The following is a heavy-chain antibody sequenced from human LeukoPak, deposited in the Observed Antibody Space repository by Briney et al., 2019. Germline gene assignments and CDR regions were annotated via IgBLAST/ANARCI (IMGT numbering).Heavy chain of an antibody. CDR2: IYSSGST. CDR3: ARDSDSSFDY. D-gene: IGHD2-15*01. J-gene: IGHJ4*02. V-gene: IGHV4-31*03. Sequence: SETLSLTCTVSGGSISSGGYYWSWIRQHPGKGLEWIGYIYSSGSTYYNPSLKSRVTISVDTSKNQFSLKLSSVTAADTAVYYCARDSDSSFDYWGQGTLVTVSS. CDR1: GGSISSGGYY.